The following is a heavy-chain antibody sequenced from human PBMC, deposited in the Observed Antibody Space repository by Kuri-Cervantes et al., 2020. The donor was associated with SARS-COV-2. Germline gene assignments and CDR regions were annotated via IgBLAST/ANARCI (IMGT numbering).Heavy chain of an antibody. D-gene: IGHD3-10*01. CDR1: GFTFGDYA. Sequence: GESLKISCTASGFTFGDYAMSWVRQAPGKGLEWVGFIRSKAYGGTTEYAASVKGRFTISRDDSKSIAYLQMNSLKTEDTAVYYCASMVRGNYGMDVWGQGTTVTVSS. V-gene: IGHV3-49*04. J-gene: IGHJ6*02. CDR2: IRSKAYGGTT. CDR3: ASMVRGNYGMDV.